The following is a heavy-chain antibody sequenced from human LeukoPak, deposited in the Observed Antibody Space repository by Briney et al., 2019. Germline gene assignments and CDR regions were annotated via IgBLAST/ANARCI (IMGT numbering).Heavy chain of an antibody. CDR3: ARGSVVIFGGLTQTVGNWFDP. CDR1: GGSISNYY. V-gene: IGHV4-4*07. D-gene: IGHD3-16*01. J-gene: IGHJ5*02. Sequence: PSETLSLTCNVSGGSISNYYWSWIRQPAGKGLECIGRTYSSGSTNYNPSLKSRVTMSVDTSKNQFSLNLSSVTAADTAVYYCARGSVVIFGGLTQTVGNWFDPWGQGTLVTVSS. CDR2: TYSSGST.